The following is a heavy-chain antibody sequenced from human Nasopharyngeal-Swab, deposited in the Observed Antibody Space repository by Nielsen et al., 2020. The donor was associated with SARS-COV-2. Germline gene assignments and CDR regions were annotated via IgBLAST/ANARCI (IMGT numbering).Heavy chain of an antibody. CDR3: ARDQNGY. J-gene: IGHJ4*02. CDR1: GFTFSSYN. V-gene: IGHV3-21*06. CDR2: ITTSSSYI. D-gene: IGHD2-8*01. Sequence: GESLKISCAASGFTFSSYNMNWVRQAPGKGLEWVSSITTSSSYIYYADSVKGRFTIFRDNAKNSLYLQMNSLRAKDTAVYYCARDQNGYWGQEILVTVSS.